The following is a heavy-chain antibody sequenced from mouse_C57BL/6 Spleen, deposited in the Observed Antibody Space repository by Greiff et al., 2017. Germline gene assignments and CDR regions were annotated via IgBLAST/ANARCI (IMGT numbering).Heavy chain of an antibody. J-gene: IGHJ2*01. CDR3: ARFITTVVAPLDY. Sequence: VQLVESGAELVKPGASVKMSCKASGYTFTSYWITWVKQRPGQGLEWIGDIYPGSGSTNYNEKFKSKATLTVDTSSSTAYMQLSSLTSEDSAVYYCARFITTVVAPLDYWGQGTTLTVSS. D-gene: IGHD1-1*01. CDR2: IYPGSGST. V-gene: IGHV1-55*01. CDR1: GYTFTSYW.